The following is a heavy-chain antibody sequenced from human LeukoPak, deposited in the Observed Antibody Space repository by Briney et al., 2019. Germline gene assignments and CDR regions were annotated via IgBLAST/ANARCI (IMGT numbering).Heavy chain of an antibody. CDR3: ARDRQYYDFWSGPDY. CDR1: GYTFTSYG. D-gene: IGHD3-3*01. Sequence: SVKVSCKASGYTFTSYGISWVRQAPGQGLEWMGWISAYNGNTNYAQKLQGRVTMTTDTSTSTAYMELRSLRSDDTAVYYCARDRQYYDFWSGPDYWGQGTLVTVSS. CDR2: ISAYNGNT. J-gene: IGHJ4*02. V-gene: IGHV1-18*01.